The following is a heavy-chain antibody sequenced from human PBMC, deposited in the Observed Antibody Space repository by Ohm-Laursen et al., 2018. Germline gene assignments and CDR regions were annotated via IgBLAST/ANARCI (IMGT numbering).Heavy chain of an antibody. D-gene: IGHD1-26*01. J-gene: IGHJ4*02. Sequence: GSLRLSCAASGFTFSNYEMNWVRQAPGKGLEWVSYISSSGTNIHYADSVKGRFTISRDNAKNSLYLQMNSLRAEDTAVYYCARTRVGLSLDYWGQGTLVTVSS. CDR1: GFTFSNYE. CDR3: ARTRVGLSLDY. CDR2: ISSSGTNI. V-gene: IGHV3-48*03.